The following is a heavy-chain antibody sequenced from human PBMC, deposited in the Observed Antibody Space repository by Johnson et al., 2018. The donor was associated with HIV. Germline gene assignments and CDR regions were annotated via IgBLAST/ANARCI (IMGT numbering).Heavy chain of an antibody. CDR2: ISYDGRSK. D-gene: IGHD5-18*01. V-gene: IGHV3-30*19. Sequence: QVQLVESGGGVVQPGGSLRLSCAASGFTFSSYGMHWVRQAPGKGLEWVAVISYDGRSKFYADSAKGRFTISRDNSKNTMYLQMNSLRAEDTALYYCARLPSGYSRDAFDIWGQGTMVTVSS. CDR1: GFTFSSYG. CDR3: ARLPSGYSRDAFDI. J-gene: IGHJ3*02.